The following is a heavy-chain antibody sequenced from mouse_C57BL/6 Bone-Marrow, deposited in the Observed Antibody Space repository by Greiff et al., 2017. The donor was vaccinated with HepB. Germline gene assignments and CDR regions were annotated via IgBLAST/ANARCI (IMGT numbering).Heavy chain of an antibody. Sequence: EVKLLESGGGLVQPKGSLKLSCAASGFSFNTYAMNWVRQAPGKGLEWVARIRSKSNNYATYYADSVKDRFTISRDDSESMLYLQMNNLKTEGIAMYYCVRGGGSYGSSHEGFAYWGQGTLVTVSA. CDR1: GFSFNTYA. J-gene: IGHJ3*01. CDR2: IRSKSNNYAT. CDR3: VRGGGSYGSSHEGFAY. D-gene: IGHD1-1*01. V-gene: IGHV10-1*01.